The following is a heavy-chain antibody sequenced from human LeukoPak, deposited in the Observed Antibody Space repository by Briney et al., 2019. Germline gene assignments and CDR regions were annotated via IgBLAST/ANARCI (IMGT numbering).Heavy chain of an antibody. Sequence: GGSLRLSCAASGFTFSSYSMNWVRQAPGKGLEWVSSISSSSSYIYCADSVKGRFTISRDNAKNSLYLQMNSLRAEDTAVYYCAREMGAGYYYYYGMDVWGKGTTVTVSS. CDR1: GFTFSSYS. CDR2: ISSSSSYI. CDR3: AREMGAGYYYYYGMDV. J-gene: IGHJ6*04. V-gene: IGHV3-21*01. D-gene: IGHD4/OR15-4a*01.